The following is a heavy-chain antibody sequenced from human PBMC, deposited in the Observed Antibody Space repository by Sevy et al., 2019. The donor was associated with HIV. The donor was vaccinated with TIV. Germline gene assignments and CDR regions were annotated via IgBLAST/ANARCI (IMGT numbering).Heavy chain of an antibody. CDR2: IRGKPYGGTT. D-gene: IGHD1-26*01. CDR3: TRVEGAADWGMDV. CDR1: GFTFGDYT. J-gene: IGHJ6*02. V-gene: IGHV3-49*04. Sequence: GGSLRLSCTVSGFTFGDYTLSWVRQAPGKGLEWVAFIRGKPYGGTTEYAASVKGRFTISRDDSKSIAYLQMNSLKTEDTAVYYCTRVEGAADWGMDVWGQGTTVTVS.